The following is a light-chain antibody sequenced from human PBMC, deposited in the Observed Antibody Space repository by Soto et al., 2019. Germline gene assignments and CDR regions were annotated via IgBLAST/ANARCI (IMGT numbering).Light chain of an antibody. CDR1: QSVSNY. CDR3: QQRSNWPRIA. J-gene: IGKJ5*01. CDR2: DSS. V-gene: IGKV3-11*01. Sequence: ETVLTQSPATLSLSPGERSSLSCMASQSVSNYLAWYQQKPGQTPRLLIYDSSNRATGIPARFSGSGSGTDFTLTISSLEPEDFAVYYCQQRSNWPRIAFGQGTRLEIK.